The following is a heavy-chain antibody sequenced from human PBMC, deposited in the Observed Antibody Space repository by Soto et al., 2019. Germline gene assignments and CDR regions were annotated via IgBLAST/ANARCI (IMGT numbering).Heavy chain of an antibody. Sequence: SATLSLTCTVSGSSISSYYWSWIRQPPGKGLEWIGYIYYSGSTNYDPSLKSRVTISVDTSKNQFSLKLSSVTAADTAVYYCARRWGRTFDYWGQGTLVTVSS. CDR2: IYYSGST. CDR3: ARRWGRTFDY. J-gene: IGHJ4*02. V-gene: IGHV4-59*08. CDR1: GSSISSYY. D-gene: IGHD7-27*01.